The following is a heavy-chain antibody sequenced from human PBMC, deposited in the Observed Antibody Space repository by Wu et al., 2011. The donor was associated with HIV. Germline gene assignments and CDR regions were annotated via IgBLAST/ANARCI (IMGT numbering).Heavy chain of an antibody. D-gene: IGHD3-10*01. CDR3: AREEYYGSGTYPFDY. V-gene: IGHV1-69*01. Sequence: RVTITADESTSTAYMELSSLRSEDTAVYYCAREEYYGSGTYPFDYWGQGTLVTVSS. J-gene: IGHJ4*02.